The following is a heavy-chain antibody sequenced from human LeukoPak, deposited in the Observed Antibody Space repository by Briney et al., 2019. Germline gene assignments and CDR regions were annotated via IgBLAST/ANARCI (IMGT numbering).Heavy chain of an antibody. Sequence: ASVKVSCKASGYTFTSYYMHWVRQAPGQGLEWMGIINPSGGSTSYAQKFQGRVTMTRDTSTSTVYMELSSLRSEDTAVYCCARDRDVVVPAAMGGNWFDPWGQGTLVTVSS. CDR2: INPSGGST. D-gene: IGHD2-2*01. CDR1: GYTFTSYY. J-gene: IGHJ5*02. V-gene: IGHV1-46*01. CDR3: ARDRDVVVPAAMGGNWFDP.